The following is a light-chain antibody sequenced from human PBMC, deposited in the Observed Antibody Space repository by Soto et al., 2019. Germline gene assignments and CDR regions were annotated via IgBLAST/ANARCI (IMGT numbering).Light chain of an antibody. Sequence: EIMLTQSPGTLSLSPGERATLSCRASQSVYSSYLAWYKQRPGQAPRLLFYDASIRATGIPDRFSGSGSGTDFSLTISRLEPEDCAVYYCHQYGSSPWTLGQGTKVEIK. CDR3: HQYGSSPWT. J-gene: IGKJ1*01. CDR2: DAS. CDR1: QSVYSSY. V-gene: IGKV3-20*01.